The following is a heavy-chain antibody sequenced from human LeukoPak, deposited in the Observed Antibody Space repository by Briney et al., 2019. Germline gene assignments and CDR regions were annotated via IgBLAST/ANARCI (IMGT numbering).Heavy chain of an antibody. CDR3: ARVKGSAASADAFDI. Sequence: ASVKVSCKASGYTFTSYGISWVRQAPGQELEWMGWISAYNGNTNYAQKLQGRVTMTTDTSTSTAYMELRSLRSDDTAVYYCARVKGSAASADAFDIWGQGTMVTVSS. J-gene: IGHJ3*02. D-gene: IGHD6-19*01. CDR1: GYTFTSYG. CDR2: ISAYNGNT. V-gene: IGHV1-18*01.